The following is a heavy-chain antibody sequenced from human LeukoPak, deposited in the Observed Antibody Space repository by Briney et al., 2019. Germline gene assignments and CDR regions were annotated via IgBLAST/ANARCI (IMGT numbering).Heavy chain of an antibody. J-gene: IGHJ4*02. CDR2: IYHSGST. CDR3: ARAYCSGGSCYKKTNSLYYFDY. Sequence: PSETLSLTCTVSGGSISSGGYSWSWIRQHPGKGLEWIGYIYHSGSTYYNPSLKSRVTISVDRSKNQFSLKLSSVTAADTAVYYCARAYCSGGSCYKKTNSLYYFDYWGQGTLVTVSS. CDR1: GGSISSGGYS. V-gene: IGHV4-30-2*01. D-gene: IGHD2-15*01.